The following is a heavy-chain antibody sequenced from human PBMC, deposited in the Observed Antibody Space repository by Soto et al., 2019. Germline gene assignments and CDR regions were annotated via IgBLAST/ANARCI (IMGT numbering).Heavy chain of an antibody. CDR3: ARSIAARRAGGY. D-gene: IGHD6-6*01. CDR1: GYTFTGYY. Sequence: GASAKVSCKASGYTFTGYYMHWVRQAPGQGLEWMGWINPNSGGTNYAQKFQGRVTMTRDTSISTAYMELSRLRSDDTAVYYCARSIAARRAGGYWGQGTLVTVSS. V-gene: IGHV1-2*02. J-gene: IGHJ4*02. CDR2: INPNSGGT.